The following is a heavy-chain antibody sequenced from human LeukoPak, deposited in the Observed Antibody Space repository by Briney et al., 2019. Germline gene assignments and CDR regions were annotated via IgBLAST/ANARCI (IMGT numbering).Heavy chain of an antibody. Sequence: GGSLRLSCAASGFTFSTYWMHWVRQAPGKGLVWVSRINSDGSSTSYADSVKGRFTISTGDAKNSLYLQMNSLRAEDTAVYYCALMICSTTSCRIDYWGQGTLVTVSS. CDR3: ALMICSTTSCRIDY. D-gene: IGHD2-2*01. CDR2: INSDGSST. J-gene: IGHJ4*02. CDR1: GFTFSTYW. V-gene: IGHV3-74*01.